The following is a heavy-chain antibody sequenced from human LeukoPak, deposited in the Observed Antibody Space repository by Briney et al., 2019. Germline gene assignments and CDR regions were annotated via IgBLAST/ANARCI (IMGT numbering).Heavy chain of an antibody. CDR3: ARDLPCSGGSCSDAFDI. CDR1: GFTVSSNY. CDR2: IYSGGST. D-gene: IGHD2-15*01. Sequence: GGSLRLSCAASGFTVSSNYMSWVRQAPGKGLEWVSVIYSGGSTYYADSVKGRFTISRDNSKNTLYLQMNSLRAEDTAVYYCARDLPCSGGSCSDAFDIWGQGTMVTVSS. V-gene: IGHV3-53*01. J-gene: IGHJ3*02.